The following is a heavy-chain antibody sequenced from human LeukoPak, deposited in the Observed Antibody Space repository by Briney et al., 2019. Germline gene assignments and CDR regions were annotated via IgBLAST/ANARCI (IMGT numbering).Heavy chain of an antibody. D-gene: IGHD2-2*01. Sequence: SETLSLTCTVSGVSISTSSYYWGWIRQPPGKGLEWIGTIYYSGSTYYNPSFKSRVTISVDTSKNQFSLKLSSVTAADTAVYYCARVRYCSSTSCYTFDPWGQGTLVTVSS. CDR1: GVSISTSSYY. J-gene: IGHJ5*02. V-gene: IGHV4-39*01. CDR2: IYYSGST. CDR3: ARVRYCSSTSCYTFDP.